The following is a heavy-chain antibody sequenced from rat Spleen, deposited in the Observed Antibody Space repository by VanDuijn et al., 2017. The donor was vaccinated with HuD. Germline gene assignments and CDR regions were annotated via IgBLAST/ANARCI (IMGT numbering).Heavy chain of an antibody. CDR2: ISTGGANT. Sequence: EVQLVESGGGLVQPGRSLRLSCAASGFTFSDYFMAWVRQAPTKGLEWVASISTGGANTYYRDSVKGRFTISRDNVGSTLNLHMDSLRSEDTAIYYCTRRGYLSDWYFDFWGPGTMVTVSS. D-gene: IGHD4-4*01. J-gene: IGHJ1*01. CDR3: TRRGYLSDWYFDF. CDR1: GFTFSDYF. V-gene: IGHV5-25*01.